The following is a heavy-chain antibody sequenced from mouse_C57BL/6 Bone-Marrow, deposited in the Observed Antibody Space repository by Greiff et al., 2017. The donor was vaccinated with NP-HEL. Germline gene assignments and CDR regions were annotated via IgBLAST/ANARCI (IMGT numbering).Heavy chain of an antibody. CDR1: GYTFTDYY. J-gene: IGHJ2*01. CDR2: IYPGSGNT. CDR3: ARDYYGSRVDVDY. Sequence: QVQLQQSGAELVRPGASVKLSCKASGYTFTDYYINWVKQRPGQGLEWIARIYPGSGNTYYNEKFKGKATLTAEKSSSTAYMQLSSLTSEDSAVYFCARDYYGSRVDVDYWGQGTTLTVSS. V-gene: IGHV1-76*01. D-gene: IGHD1-1*01.